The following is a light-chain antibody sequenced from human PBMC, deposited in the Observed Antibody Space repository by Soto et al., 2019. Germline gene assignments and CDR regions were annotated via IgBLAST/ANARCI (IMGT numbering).Light chain of an antibody. V-gene: IGLV2-14*01. Sequence: SALTQPASVSGTPGQSITISCTGTSSDVGAYNYVSWYQQHPGKAPKLMIYEVSNRPSGVSKRFTGSKSGNTASLTISGLHAEDAADYYCSSYTTYSTLYVFGTGPKDTVL. CDR3: SSYTTYSTLYV. CDR1: SSDVGAYNY. CDR2: EVS. J-gene: IGLJ1*01.